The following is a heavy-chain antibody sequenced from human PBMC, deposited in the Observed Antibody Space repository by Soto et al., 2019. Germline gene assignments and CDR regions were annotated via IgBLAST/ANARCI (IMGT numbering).Heavy chain of an antibody. Sequence: SETLSLTCTVSGGSITSNIYYWVWIRQPPGKGLEWIGNIHYSGSTYYDSSLQSRVTISIDTSKNQFSLYLSSVTATDTAVYYCASQHYYDSSGYYVVYWGQGTLVTVS. CDR1: GGSITSNIYY. CDR3: ASQHYYDSSGYYVVY. D-gene: IGHD3-22*01. CDR2: IHYSGST. V-gene: IGHV4-39*01. J-gene: IGHJ4*02.